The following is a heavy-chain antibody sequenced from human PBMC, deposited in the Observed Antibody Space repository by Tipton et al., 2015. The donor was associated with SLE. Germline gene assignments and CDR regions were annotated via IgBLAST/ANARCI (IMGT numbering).Heavy chain of an antibody. CDR1: GGSISSHY. V-gene: IGHV4-59*11. J-gene: IGHJ4*02. D-gene: IGHD3-22*01. CDR2: IYHTGDT. Sequence: TLSLTCTVSGGSISSHYWSWIRQPPGKGLEWIGYIYHTGDTYYNPSLRSRVTMSVDTSKNQFSLNLNSVTAADTAVYYCARDGPDGDSSGTPGDYWGQGTLVTVSS. CDR3: ARDGPDGDSSGTPGDY.